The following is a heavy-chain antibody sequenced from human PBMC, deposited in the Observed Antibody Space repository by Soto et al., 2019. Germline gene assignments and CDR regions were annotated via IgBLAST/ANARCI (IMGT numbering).Heavy chain of an antibody. CDR3: ARAFSSGWYPYYYYGMDV. CDR2: IYHSGST. Sequence: SETLSLTCAFSGCSISSSNWWIWVRQPPGKGLEWIGEIYHSGSTNYNPPLKSRVTISVDKSKNQFSLKLSSVTAADTAVYYCARAFSSGWYPYYYYGMDVWGQGTTVTVSS. CDR1: GCSISSSNW. D-gene: IGHD6-19*01. V-gene: IGHV4-4*02. J-gene: IGHJ6*02.